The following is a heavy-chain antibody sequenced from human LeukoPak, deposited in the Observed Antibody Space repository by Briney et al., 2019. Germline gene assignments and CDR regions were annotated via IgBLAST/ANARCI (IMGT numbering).Heavy chain of an antibody. J-gene: IGHJ4*02. CDR3: ASSITIFGVVIPLGY. V-gene: IGHV3-74*01. CDR1: GFTFSSYW. D-gene: IGHD3-3*01. Sequence: PGGSLRLSCAASGFTFSSYWMHWVRQAPGKGLVWVSRINSDGGSTSYADSVKGRFTISRDNAKNTLYLQMNSLRAEDTAVYYCASSITIFGVVIPLGYWGQGTLVTVSS. CDR2: INSDGGST.